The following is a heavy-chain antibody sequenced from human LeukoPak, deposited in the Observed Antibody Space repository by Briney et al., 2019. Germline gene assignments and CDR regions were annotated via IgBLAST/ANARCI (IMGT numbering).Heavy chain of an antibody. V-gene: IGHV3-48*04. Sequence: GGSLRLSCAASGFTFSSYSMNWVRQAPGKGLEWVSYISSSSSTIYYADSVKGRFTISRDNAKNSLYLQMNSLRAEDTAVYYCAMQLYCSGGSCYGPYAFDIWGQGTMVTVSS. J-gene: IGHJ3*02. CDR3: AMQLYCSGGSCYGPYAFDI. CDR1: GFTFSSYS. D-gene: IGHD2-15*01. CDR2: ISSSSSTI.